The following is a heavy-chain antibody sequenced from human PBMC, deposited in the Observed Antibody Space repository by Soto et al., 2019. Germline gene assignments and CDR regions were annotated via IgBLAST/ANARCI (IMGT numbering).Heavy chain of an antibody. CDR1: GGIFTNNA. CDR3: ATGGHNDGYNFYHGMDV. V-gene: IGHV1-69*01. J-gene: IGHJ6*02. CDR2: VIPLFDTA. D-gene: IGHD3-16*01. Sequence: QVQVVQSGAEVKKPGSSVKVSCKVSGGIFTNNAISWVRQAPGQGLEWLGGVIPLFDTAYYAQIFRGRLRTSADGATTTAYMELSGLTSADTAVYFCATGGHNDGYNFYHGMDVWGQGPTVTVS.